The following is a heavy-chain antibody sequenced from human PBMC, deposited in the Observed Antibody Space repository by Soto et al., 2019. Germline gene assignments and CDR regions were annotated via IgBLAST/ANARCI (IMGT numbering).Heavy chain of an antibody. V-gene: IGHV1-69*13. Sequence: SVKVSCKASGGTFSIYAISWVRQAPGQGLEWMGGIIPIFGTANYAQKFQGRVTITADESTSTAYMELSSLRSEDTAVYYCARLIGWLQLRFDPWGQGTLVTVSS. J-gene: IGHJ5*02. D-gene: IGHD5-12*01. CDR2: IIPIFGTA. CDR3: ARLIGWLQLRFDP. CDR1: GGTFSIYA.